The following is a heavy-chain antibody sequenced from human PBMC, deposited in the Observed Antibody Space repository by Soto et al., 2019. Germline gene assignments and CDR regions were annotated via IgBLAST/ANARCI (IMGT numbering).Heavy chain of an antibody. V-gene: IGHV3-74*01. J-gene: IGHJ4*02. CDR3: AIGPSRFEY. CDR2: INSDGSST. Sequence: GGSLRLSCAASGFTFSNNWMHWVRQAPGKGLVWVARINSDGSSTSYADSVKGRFTISGDNARNTLYLQMDSLRGEDTAVYFCAIGPSRFEYWGQGTLVTVSS. D-gene: IGHD2-15*01. CDR1: GFTFSNNW.